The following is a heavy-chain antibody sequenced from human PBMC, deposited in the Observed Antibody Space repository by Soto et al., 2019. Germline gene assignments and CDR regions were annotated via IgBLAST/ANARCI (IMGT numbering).Heavy chain of an antibody. V-gene: IGHV5-51*01. Sequence: GESLKISCKGFGYSFSTYWIGWVRQMPGKGLEWMGIIYPGDSDTKYSPSFQGQVTISVDKFISTAYLQWSSLKASDSAMYYCARPYSPSLWGQGTTVTVSS. CDR2: IYPGDSDT. J-gene: IGHJ6*02. CDR3: ARPYSPSL. CDR1: GYSFSTYW. D-gene: IGHD2-21*01.